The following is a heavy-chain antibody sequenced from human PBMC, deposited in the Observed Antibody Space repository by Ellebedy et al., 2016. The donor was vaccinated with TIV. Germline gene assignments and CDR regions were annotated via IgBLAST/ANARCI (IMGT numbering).Heavy chain of an antibody. CDR2: IYPCDSDT. CDR3: ARGDRGSGWYWDK. CDR1: GYSFISYW. D-gene: IGHD6-19*01. J-gene: IGHJ4*02. V-gene: IGHV5-51*01. Sequence: GESLKISCKGSGYSFISYWIGWVRQMPGKGLEWMGYIYPCDSDTRYSPSFQGQVTISVDKSISTAYLQWSSLKASDTAIYYCARGDRGSGWYWDKWGQGTLVTVSS.